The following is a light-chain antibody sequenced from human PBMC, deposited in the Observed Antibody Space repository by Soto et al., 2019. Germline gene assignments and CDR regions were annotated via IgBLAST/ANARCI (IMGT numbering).Light chain of an antibody. CDR3: QQYNSYPYT. Sequence: DIQMTQSPSTLSASVGDRVTITCRASQRISSWLAWHQQKPGKAPRLLIYDASSLVGGVPSRFSGSGSGTELTLTISSLQPDDFATYFCQQYNSYPYTFGQGTKLDIK. CDR1: QRISSW. V-gene: IGKV1-5*01. J-gene: IGKJ2*01. CDR2: DAS.